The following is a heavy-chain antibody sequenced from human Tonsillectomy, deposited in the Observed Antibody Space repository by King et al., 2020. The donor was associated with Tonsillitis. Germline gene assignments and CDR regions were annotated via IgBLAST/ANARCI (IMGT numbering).Heavy chain of an antibody. V-gene: IGHV4-39*07. J-gene: IGHJ3*02. Sequence: QLQESGPGLVKPSETLSLTCTVSGGSISSSSYYWGWIRQPPGKGLEWIGSIYYSGSTYYNPSLKSRVTISVDTSKNQFSLKLSSVTAADTAVYYCAGHGPRVGWAFDIWGQGTMVTVSS. CDR3: AGHGPRVGWAFDI. D-gene: IGHD2-15*01. CDR2: IYYSGST. CDR1: GGSISSSSYY.